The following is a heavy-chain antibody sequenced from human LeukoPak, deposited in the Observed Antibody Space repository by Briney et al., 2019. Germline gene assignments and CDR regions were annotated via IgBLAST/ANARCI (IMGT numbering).Heavy chain of an antibody. CDR2: FSGGGVKT. CDR3: AKTAGDGWYEDY. CDR1: GFTFSDYY. D-gene: IGHD6-19*01. V-gene: IGHV3-23*01. J-gene: IGHJ4*02. Sequence: GGSLRLSCAASGFTFSDYYMSWIRQAPGKGLEWVSTFSGGGVKTYYADSVKGRFTISRDNSNNTLFLQMNSLRVEDTAVYYCAKTAGDGWYEDYWGQGTLVTVSS.